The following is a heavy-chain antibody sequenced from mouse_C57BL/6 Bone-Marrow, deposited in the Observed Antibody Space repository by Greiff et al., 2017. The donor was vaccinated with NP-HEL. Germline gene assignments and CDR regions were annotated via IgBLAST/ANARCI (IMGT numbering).Heavy chain of an antibody. CDR3: TLWDWYFDV. CDR2: FRNKANNHAS. Sequence: DVHLVESGGGLVQPGGSMKLSCAASGYTFSDSWMDWVRQSPEQGLEWVAEFRNKANNHASNYAESVKGRLTISRDDSKSSVYLQKNSVGAEDTGIYYCTLWDWYFDVWGTGTTVTVSS. J-gene: IGHJ1*03. D-gene: IGHD4-1*01. V-gene: IGHV6-6*01. CDR1: GYTFSDSW.